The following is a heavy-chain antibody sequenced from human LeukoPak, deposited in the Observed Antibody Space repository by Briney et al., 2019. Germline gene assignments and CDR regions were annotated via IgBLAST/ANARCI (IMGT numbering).Heavy chain of an antibody. CDR3: ARRGLRFLTWGY. CDR2: IYHSGST. V-gene: IGHV4-38-2*02. D-gene: IGHD3-3*01. Sequence: KSSETLSLTCTVSGYSISSGYYRGWIRQPPGKGLEWIGSIYHSGSTYYNPSLKSRVTISVDTSKNQFSLKLSSVTAADTAVYYCARRGLRFLTWGYWGQGTLVTVSS. CDR1: GYSISSGYY. J-gene: IGHJ4*02.